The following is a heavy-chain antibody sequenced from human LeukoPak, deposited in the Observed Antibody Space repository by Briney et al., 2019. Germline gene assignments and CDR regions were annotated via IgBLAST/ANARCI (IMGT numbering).Heavy chain of an antibody. J-gene: IGHJ6*02. CDR1: RFPFSDYA. CDR2: ISYDGTNK. V-gene: IGHV3-30-3*01. CDR3: ARDSYGMDV. Sequence: GGSLRLSCAASRFPFSDYAMHWVRQAPGKGLEWVAVISYDGTNKYYADSVKGRFTISRDNSKDTLYLQVNSLRAEDTAVYYCARDSYGMDVWGQGTTVTVSS.